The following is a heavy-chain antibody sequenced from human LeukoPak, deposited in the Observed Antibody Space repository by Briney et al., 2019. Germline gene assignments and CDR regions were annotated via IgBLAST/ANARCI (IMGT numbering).Heavy chain of an antibody. D-gene: IGHD3-22*01. CDR1: GGSVSSYY. Sequence: SETLSLTCTVSGGSVSSYYWSWIRQPPGKGLEWIGYIYYSGSTNYNPSLKSRVTISVDTSKNQFSLKLSSVTAADTAVYYCARERGSSGYYGTHYYYYYMDVWGKGTTVTVSS. J-gene: IGHJ6*03. V-gene: IGHV4-59*02. CDR3: ARERGSSGYYGTHYYYYYMDV. CDR2: IYYSGST.